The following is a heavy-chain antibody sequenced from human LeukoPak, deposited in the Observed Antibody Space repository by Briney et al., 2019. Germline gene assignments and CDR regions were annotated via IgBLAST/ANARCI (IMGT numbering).Heavy chain of an antibody. CDR2: TYFRSKWYN. D-gene: IGHD3-3*01. V-gene: IGHV6-1*01. CDR1: GDSVSNNSGA. Sequence: SQTLSLTCAISGDSVSNNSGALNWIRQSPSRGLQWLGRTYFRSKWYNDYAVSVESRIIINQDISKNQFSLQLKSVTPEDTAVYYCARGQEIWSAYYDWFDPWGQGTLVTVTS. J-gene: IGHJ5*02. CDR3: ARGQEIWSAYYDWFDP.